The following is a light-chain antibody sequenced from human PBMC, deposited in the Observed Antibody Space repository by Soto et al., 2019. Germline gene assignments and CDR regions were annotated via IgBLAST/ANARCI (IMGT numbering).Light chain of an antibody. CDR3: QQYETYLYT. CDR1: QRITSR. V-gene: IGKV1-5*03. J-gene: IGKJ2*01. Sequence: DIQMTQSPSTLSASVGDRVTIKCRASQRITSRLAWYQQKPGKAPKVLIYKASSLESGVPSRFSGSGSGTEFTLTISSLQPDDFATYYCQQYETYLYTFGQGTKLEIK. CDR2: KAS.